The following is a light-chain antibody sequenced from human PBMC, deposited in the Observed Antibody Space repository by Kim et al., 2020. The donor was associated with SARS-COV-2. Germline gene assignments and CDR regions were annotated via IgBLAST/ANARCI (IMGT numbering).Light chain of an antibody. Sequence: ASVKLTCTLSSGHSSYAIAWHQQQPEKGPRYLMKLNSDGSHSKGDGIPDRFSGSSSGAERYLTISSLQSEDEAEYYCQTWGTGIVVFGGGTKLTVL. V-gene: IGLV4-69*01. J-gene: IGLJ2*01. CDR3: QTWGTGIVV. CDR2: LNSDGSH. CDR1: SGHSSYA.